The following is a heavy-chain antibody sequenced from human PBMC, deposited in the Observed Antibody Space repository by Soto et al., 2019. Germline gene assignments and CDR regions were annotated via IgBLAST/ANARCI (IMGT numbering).Heavy chain of an antibody. J-gene: IGHJ5*02. D-gene: IGHD2-8*01. V-gene: IGHV4-59*01. Sequence: NPSETLSLTCTVSGGSISSYYWSWIRQPPGKGLEWIGYIYYSGSTNYNPSLKSRVTISVDTSKNQFSLKLSSVTAADTAVYYCARDQDCTTGVCYNNWFDPWGQGTLVTVSS. CDR1: GGSISSYY. CDR2: IYYSGST. CDR3: ARDQDCTTGVCYNNWFDP.